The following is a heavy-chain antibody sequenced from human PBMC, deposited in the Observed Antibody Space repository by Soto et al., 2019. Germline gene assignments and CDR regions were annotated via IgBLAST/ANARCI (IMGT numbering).Heavy chain of an antibody. CDR3: ARGFLEWLSPSFDY. J-gene: IGHJ4*02. D-gene: IGHD3-3*01. CDR1: GYTLTSYG. V-gene: IGHV1-18*04. CDR2: ISAYNGNT. Sequence: GASVKVSCKASGYTLTSYGISWLRQAPGQGLEWMGWISAYNGNTIYAQKLQGRVTMTTDTSTSTAYMELRSLRSDDTAVYYCARGFLEWLSPSFDYWGQGTLVTVSS.